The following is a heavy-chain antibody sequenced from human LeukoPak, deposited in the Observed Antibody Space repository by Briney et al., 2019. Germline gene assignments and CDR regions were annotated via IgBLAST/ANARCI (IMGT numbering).Heavy chain of an antibody. CDR3: ARDAHGTLDY. D-gene: IGHD6-13*01. CDR2: MWSDSTSK. CDR1: GFTFSNYG. J-gene: IGHJ4*02. Sequence: GGSLRLSCAASGFTFSNYGMHWVRQPPGKGLEWVAVMWSDSTSKFYSDSVKGRFTISRDNSQNTLYLQMNSLRAEDSAVYYCARDAHGTLDYWGQGTLVTVSS. V-gene: IGHV3-33*01.